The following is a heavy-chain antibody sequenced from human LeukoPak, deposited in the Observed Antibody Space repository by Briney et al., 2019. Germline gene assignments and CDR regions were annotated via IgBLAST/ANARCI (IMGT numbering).Heavy chain of an antibody. D-gene: IGHD6-19*01. CDR1: GFTFSSYE. Sequence: PGGSLRLSCAASGFTFSSYEMNWVRQAPGKGLEWVSCISSSGSTIYYADSVKGRFTISRDNAKNSLYLQMNSLRAEDTAVYYCARDRGSGIAVAFDYWGQGTLVTVSS. CDR2: ISSSGSTI. V-gene: IGHV3-48*03. J-gene: IGHJ4*02. CDR3: ARDRGSGIAVAFDY.